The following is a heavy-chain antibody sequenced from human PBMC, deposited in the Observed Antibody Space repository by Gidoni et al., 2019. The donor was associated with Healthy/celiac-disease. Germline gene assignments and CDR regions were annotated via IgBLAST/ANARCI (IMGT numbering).Heavy chain of an antibody. Sequence: QVQLVQSGAEVKKPGSSVKVSCKASGCTFSSYAISWVRQAPGQGLEWMGGIIPIFGTADYAQKFQGRVTITADESTSTAYMELSSLRSEDTAVYYCARDLIKSGYFDYWGQGTLVTVSS. D-gene: IGHD1-26*01. CDR1: GCTFSSYA. J-gene: IGHJ4*02. V-gene: IGHV1-69*01. CDR3: ARDLIKSGYFDY. CDR2: IIPIFGTA.